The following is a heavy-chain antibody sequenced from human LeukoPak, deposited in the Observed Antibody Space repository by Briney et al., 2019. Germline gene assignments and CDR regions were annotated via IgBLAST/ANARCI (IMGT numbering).Heavy chain of an antibody. V-gene: IGHV3-23*01. CDR2: IDYSGGST. J-gene: IGHJ6*03. D-gene: IGHD3-22*01. CDR3: AKLGRDDSSGYYRRYYYYMDV. Sequence: GGSLRLSCTASGFTLSSYEMSWIRQAPGKGLEWVSSIDYSGGSTYYADSVKGRFTISRDNSKNTLYLQMNSLRAEDTAVYYCAKLGRDDSSGYYRRYYYYMDVWGKGTTVTVSS. CDR1: GFTLSSYE.